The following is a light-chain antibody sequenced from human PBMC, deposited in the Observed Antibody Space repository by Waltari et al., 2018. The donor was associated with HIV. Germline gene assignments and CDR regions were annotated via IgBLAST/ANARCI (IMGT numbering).Light chain of an antibody. CDR1: SSNIGYNS. V-gene: IGLV1-51*02. Sequence: QSVLTQPPSVSAAPGQRVTVSCSGSSSNIGYNSVSWYQHLPGAAPKLLLSENDQRPSGIPDRFSASKSDTSATLGISGPQTGDEADYYCQVWDSDLNAVVFGGGTRVTVL. CDR2: END. CDR3: QVWDSDLNAVV. J-gene: IGLJ3*02.